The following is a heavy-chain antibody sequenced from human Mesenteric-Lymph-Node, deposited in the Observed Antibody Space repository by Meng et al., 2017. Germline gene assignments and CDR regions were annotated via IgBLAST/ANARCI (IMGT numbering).Heavy chain of an antibody. CDR1: GFTFSNYA. J-gene: IGHJ3*02. D-gene: IGHD4-17*01. Sequence: GESLKISCAASGFTFSNYAMTWVRQAPGKGLEWVSCISDSGSSTYSADSVKGRFTISRDNSKNTLFLQMNSLRADDTAVYYCAKSTGLRTPTPSAYDAFDIWGQGTMVTVSS. CDR3: AKSTGLRTPTPSAYDAFDI. CDR2: ISDSGSST. V-gene: IGHV3-23*01.